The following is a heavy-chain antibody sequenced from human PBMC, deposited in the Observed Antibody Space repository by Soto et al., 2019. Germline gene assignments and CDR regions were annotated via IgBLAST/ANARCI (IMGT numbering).Heavy chain of an antibody. D-gene: IGHD5-18*01. CDR2: MNPGSGDT. CDR3: ARMASFGSLNWFDP. J-gene: IGHJ5*02. V-gene: IGHV1-8*01. Sequence: ASVRVSCKASGYTFTNNDVTWVRQATGQGLEWMGWMNPGSGDTGYAQKFQGRVTMTRNISIATAYMELSSLRSEDTAIYYCARMASFGSLNWFDPWGQGTLVTVSS. CDR1: GYTFTNND.